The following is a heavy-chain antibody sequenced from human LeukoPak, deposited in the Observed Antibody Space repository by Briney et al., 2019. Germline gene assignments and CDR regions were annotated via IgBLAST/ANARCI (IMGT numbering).Heavy chain of an antibody. D-gene: IGHD3-22*01. CDR1: GFTFGSYA. CDR2: ISADSSST. CDR3: ATGMNNYDGSGYYSYFQH. V-gene: IGHV3-23*01. J-gene: IGHJ1*01. Sequence: GGSLRLSCAASGFTFGSYAMSWVRQAPGKGLEWVSTISADSSSTYYAASVKGRFTISRDNSKNTLYLQMTTLRAEDTAVYYCATGMNNYDGSGYYSYFQHWGQGTLVTVSS.